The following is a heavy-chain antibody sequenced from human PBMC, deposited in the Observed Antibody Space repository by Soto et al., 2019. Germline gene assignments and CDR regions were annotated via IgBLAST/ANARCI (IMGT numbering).Heavy chain of an antibody. D-gene: IGHD4-17*01. Sequence: QVQLVESGGGVVQPGRSLRLSCAASGFTFSSYAMHWVRQAPGKGLDWVAVISYDGSNKNYADSVKGRFTISRDNAKNTLYMQMNSVRGDETAVYYGARDPTVNYDSGEYYGRGVWGQGTTVTVSS. CDR3: ARDPTVNYDSGEYYGRGV. CDR2: ISYDGSNK. J-gene: IGHJ6*02. CDR1: GFTFSSYA. V-gene: IGHV3-30-3*01.